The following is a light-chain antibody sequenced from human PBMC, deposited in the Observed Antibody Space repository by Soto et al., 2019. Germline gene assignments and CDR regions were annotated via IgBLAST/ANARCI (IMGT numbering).Light chain of an antibody. V-gene: IGKV1-5*03. Sequence: DIQMTQSPSTLSASVGDRATLSCRASQSTSSYLAWYQQKPGKAPKLLIYQASSLANGVPSRFSGSGSGTEFSLTISSLQPDDFATYYCKQYSSHSTFGQGTKVDIK. CDR3: KQYSSHST. CDR2: QAS. CDR1: QSTSSY. J-gene: IGKJ1*01.